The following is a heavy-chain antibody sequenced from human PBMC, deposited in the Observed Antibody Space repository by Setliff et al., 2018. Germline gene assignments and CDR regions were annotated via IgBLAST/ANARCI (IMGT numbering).Heavy chain of an antibody. CDR1: TFTFSKYA. CDR3: RLWFEETSRDY. Sequence: GGSLRLSCVASTFTFSKYAVTWVRQAPGKGLEWVSSIHVSGGSTYYADSVKGRLTISRDNSRNTLYLQMNSLRDEDTAVYYCRLWFEETSRDYWGQGTLVTVSS. CDR2: IHVSGGST. D-gene: IGHD3-10*01. V-gene: IGHV3-23*01. J-gene: IGHJ4*02.